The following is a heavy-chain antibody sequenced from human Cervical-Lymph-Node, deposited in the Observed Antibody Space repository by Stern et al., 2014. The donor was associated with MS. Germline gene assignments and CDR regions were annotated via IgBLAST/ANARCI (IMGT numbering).Heavy chain of an antibody. J-gene: IGHJ4*02. V-gene: IGHV3-33*01. CDR3: ARGLGTYDSSGYWVFDY. CDR1: GFTFSSYG. Sequence: VQLVESGGGVVQPGRSLRLSCAASGFTFSSYGMHWVRQAPGKGLEWVAVIWYDGSNKYYADSVKGRFTISRDNSKNTLYLQMNSLRAEDTAVYYCARGLGTYDSSGYWVFDYWGRGTLVTVSS. D-gene: IGHD3-22*01. CDR2: IWYDGSNK.